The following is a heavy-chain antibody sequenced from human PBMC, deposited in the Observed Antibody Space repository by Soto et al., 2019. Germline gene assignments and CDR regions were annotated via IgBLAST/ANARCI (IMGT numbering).Heavy chain of an antibody. V-gene: IGHV4-34*01. D-gene: IGHD2-8*02. J-gene: IGHJ4*02. CDR2: INHSGST. CDR3: ARDKITGLFDY. Sequence: QVQLQQWGAGLLKPSETLSLTCAVYGGSFSGYYWTWIRQPPGTGLEWIGEINHSGSTNYNPSLKSRVTISVDTSKTPFSLKLTSVTAADTDVYYCARDKITGLFDYWGQGTLVTVSS. CDR1: GGSFSGYY.